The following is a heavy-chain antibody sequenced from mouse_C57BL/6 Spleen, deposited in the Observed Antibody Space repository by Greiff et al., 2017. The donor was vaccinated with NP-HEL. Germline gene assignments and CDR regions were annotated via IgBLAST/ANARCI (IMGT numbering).Heavy chain of an antibody. V-gene: IGHV3-6*01. CDR3: ARVRDYDGYFDV. CDR2: ISYDGSN. D-gene: IGHD1-1*01. J-gene: IGHJ1*03. CDR1: GYSITSGYY. Sequence: DVQLQESGPGLVKPSQSLSLTCSVTGYSITSGYYWNWIRQFPGNKLEWMGYISYDGSNNYNPSLQNRIPITRDTSKNQFFLKLNSVTTEDTATYYCARVRDYDGYFDVWGTGTTVTVSS.